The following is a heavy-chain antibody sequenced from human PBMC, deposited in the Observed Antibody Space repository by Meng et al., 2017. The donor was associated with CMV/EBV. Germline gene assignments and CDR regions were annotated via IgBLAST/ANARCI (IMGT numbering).Heavy chain of an antibody. CDR2: TYYRSKWYN. CDR1: GDSVSSNSVV. V-gene: IGHV6-1*01. CDR3: ARDPQLGPDAFDI. D-gene: IGHD3-10*01. Sequence: SQTLSLTCAISGDSVSSNSVVWNWIRQSPSRGLEWLGRTYYRSKWYNDYAVSVNSRITINPDTSKNQFSLQLNSVTPEDTAVYYCARDPQLGPDAFDIWGQGTMVTVSS. J-gene: IGHJ3*02.